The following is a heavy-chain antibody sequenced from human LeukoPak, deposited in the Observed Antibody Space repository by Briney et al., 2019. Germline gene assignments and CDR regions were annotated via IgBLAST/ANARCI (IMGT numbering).Heavy chain of an antibody. V-gene: IGHV3-48*01. D-gene: IGHD1-7*01. J-gene: IGHJ3*02. CDR1: GFTFSSYS. Sequence: PGGSLRLSCAASGFTFSSYSMNWVRQAPGKGLEWVSYISSSSSTIYYADSVKGRFTISRDNAKNSLYLQMNSLRAEDTAVYYCARDRGLELTPGDAFDIWGQGTMVTVSS. CDR3: ARDRGLELTPGDAFDI. CDR2: ISSSSSTI.